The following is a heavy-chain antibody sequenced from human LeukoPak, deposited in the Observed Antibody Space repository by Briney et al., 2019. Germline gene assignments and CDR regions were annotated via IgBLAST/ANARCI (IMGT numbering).Heavy chain of an antibody. CDR1: GFTFSSYG. D-gene: IGHD3-10*01. CDR2: IWYDGSNK. J-gene: IGHJ4*02. CDR3: AREGEWFGELLSPYYFDY. V-gene: IGHV3-33*01. Sequence: PGRSLRLSCAASGFTFSSYGMHWVRQAPGKGLEWVAVIWYDGSNKYYADSVKGRFTISRDNSRNTLYLQMNSLRAEDTAVYYCAREGEWFGELLSPYYFDYWGQGTLVTVSS.